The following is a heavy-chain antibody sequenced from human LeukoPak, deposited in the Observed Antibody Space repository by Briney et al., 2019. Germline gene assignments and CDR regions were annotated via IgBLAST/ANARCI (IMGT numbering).Heavy chain of an antibody. V-gene: IGHV4-61*02. CDR2: IYTSGST. Sequence: SETLSLTCTVSGGSISSGSYYWSWIRQPAGKGLEWIGRIYTSGSTNYNPSLKSRVTISVDTSKNQFSLKLSSVTAADTAVYYCAREVGATGAFDIWGQGTMVTVSS. J-gene: IGHJ3*02. D-gene: IGHD1-26*01. CDR3: AREVGATGAFDI. CDR1: GGSISSGSYY.